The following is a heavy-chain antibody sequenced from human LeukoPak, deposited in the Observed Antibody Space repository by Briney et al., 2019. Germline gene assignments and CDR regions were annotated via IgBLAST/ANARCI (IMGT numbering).Heavy chain of an antibody. CDR3: ARDISSTNYYYYGMDV. CDR1: GFTFSSYS. D-gene: IGHD3-3*02. Sequence: GGSLRLSCAASGFTFSSYSMNWVRQAPGKGLEWVSSISSSSSYIYYADSVKGRFTISRDNAKNSLYLQMNSLRAEDTAVYYCARDISSTNYYYYGMDVWGQGTTVTVS. J-gene: IGHJ6*02. CDR2: ISSSSSYI. V-gene: IGHV3-21*01.